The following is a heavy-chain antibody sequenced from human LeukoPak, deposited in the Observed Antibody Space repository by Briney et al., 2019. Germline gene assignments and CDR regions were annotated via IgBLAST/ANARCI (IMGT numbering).Heavy chain of an antibody. CDR3: AREPPRRFSYCSSTSRPTGYMDV. Sequence: SETLSLTCAVYGGSFSGYYWSWIRQPPGKGLEWIGEISHSGSTNYNPSLKSRVTISVDTSKNQFSLKLSSVTAADTAVYYRAREPPRRFSYCSSTSRPTGYMDVWGKGTTVTVSS. CDR1: GGSFSGYY. J-gene: IGHJ6*03. D-gene: IGHD2-2*01. CDR2: ISHSGST. V-gene: IGHV4-34*01.